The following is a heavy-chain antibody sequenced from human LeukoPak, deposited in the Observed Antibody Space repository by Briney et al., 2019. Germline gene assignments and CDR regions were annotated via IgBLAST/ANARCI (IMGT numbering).Heavy chain of an antibody. CDR2: SIPIFGTA. J-gene: IGHJ5*02. CDR3: ARPRDYYGSGSYYKGVWFDP. V-gene: IGHV1-69*05. D-gene: IGHD3-10*01. CDR1: GGTFSGYA. Sequence: ASVKVSCKASGGTFSGYAISWVRQPPGQGLEWMGGSIPIFGTANYAQKFQGRVTITTDESTSTAYMELSSLRSEDTAVYYCARPRDYYGSGSYYKGVWFDPWGQGTLVTVSS.